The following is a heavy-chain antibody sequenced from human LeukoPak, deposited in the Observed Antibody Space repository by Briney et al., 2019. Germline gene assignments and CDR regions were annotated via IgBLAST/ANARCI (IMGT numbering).Heavy chain of an antibody. CDR1: GFTFDDYA. Sequence: GGSLRLSCAASGFTFDDYAMHWVRQAPGKGLAWVSGISWNSGSIGYADSVKGRFTISGDNAKNSLYLQMNSLRAEDTALYYCAKSASFLLHHFDYWGQGTLVTVSS. CDR2: ISWNSGSI. D-gene: IGHD2-2*01. CDR3: AKSASFLLHHFDY. J-gene: IGHJ4*02. V-gene: IGHV3-9*01.